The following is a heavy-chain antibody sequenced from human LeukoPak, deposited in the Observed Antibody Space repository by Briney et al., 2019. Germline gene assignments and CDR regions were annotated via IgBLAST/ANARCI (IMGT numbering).Heavy chain of an antibody. CDR3: ARAAPYVWGSYREFDY. D-gene: IGHD3-16*02. CDR1: GGSISSYY. V-gene: IGHV4-59*01. CDR2: IYYSGST. J-gene: IGHJ4*02. Sequence: SETLSLTCTVSGGSISSYYWSWIRQPPGKGLECIGYIYYSGSTNYNPSLKSRVTISVDTSKNQFSLKLSSVTAADTAVYYCARAAPYVWGSYREFDYWGQGTLVTVSS.